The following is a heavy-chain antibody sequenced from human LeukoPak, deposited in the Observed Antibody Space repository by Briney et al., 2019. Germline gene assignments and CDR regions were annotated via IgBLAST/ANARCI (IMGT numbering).Heavy chain of an antibody. CDR3: ARTTTTFDD. CDR1: GGSINSYY. Sequence: SETLSFTCTVSGGSINSYYWSWIRQPPGKGLEWTGYVSDTGSTNYNPSLKSRVTISVDTSKNQFYLKLTSVTAADTAVYYCARTTTTFDDWGHGTLVTVSS. V-gene: IGHV4-59*01. J-gene: IGHJ4*01. D-gene: IGHD4-11*01. CDR2: VSDTGST.